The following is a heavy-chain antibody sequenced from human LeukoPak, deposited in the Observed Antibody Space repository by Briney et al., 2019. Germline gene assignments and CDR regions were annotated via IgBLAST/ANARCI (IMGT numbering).Heavy chain of an antibody. J-gene: IGHJ4*02. CDR2: IIPILGIA. V-gene: IGHV1-69*04. CDR1: GGTFSIYA. Sequence: SVTVSCKASGGTFSIYAISWVRQAPGQGLEWMGRIIPILGIANYAQKFQGRVTITAAKSTSTAYMELSSLRSEDTAVYYCARDDSSGYYYDYWGQGTLVTVSS. D-gene: IGHD3-22*01. CDR3: ARDDSSGYYYDY.